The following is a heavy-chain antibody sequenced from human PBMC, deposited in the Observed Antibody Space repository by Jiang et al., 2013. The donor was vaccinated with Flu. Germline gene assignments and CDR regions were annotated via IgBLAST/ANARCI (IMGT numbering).Heavy chain of an antibody. CDR2: IDPSDSYT. Sequence: GAEVKKPGESLRISCKGSGYSFTGYWISWVRQMPGKGLEWMGRIDPSDSYTNYSPSFQGHVTISADKSISTAYLQWSSLKASDTAMYYCARFIRGYSYDPYYYYGMDVWGQGTTVTVSS. CDR3: ARFIRGYSYDPYYYYGMDV. CDR1: GYSFTGYW. V-gene: IGHV5-10-1*01. J-gene: IGHJ6*02. D-gene: IGHD5-18*01.